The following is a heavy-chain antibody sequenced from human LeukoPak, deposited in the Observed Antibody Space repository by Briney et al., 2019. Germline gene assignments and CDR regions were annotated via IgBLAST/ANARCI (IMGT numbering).Heavy chain of an antibody. CDR1: GYTFTGYY. J-gene: IGHJ3*02. Sequence: ASVKVPCKASGYTFTGYYMHWVRQAPGQGLEWMGWINPNSGGTNYAQKLQGRVTMTRDTSISTAYMELSRLRSDDTAVYFCARGPYSYDSSGAFDIWGQGTMVTVSS. CDR3: ARGPYSYDSSGAFDI. D-gene: IGHD3-22*01. V-gene: IGHV1-2*02. CDR2: INPNSGGT.